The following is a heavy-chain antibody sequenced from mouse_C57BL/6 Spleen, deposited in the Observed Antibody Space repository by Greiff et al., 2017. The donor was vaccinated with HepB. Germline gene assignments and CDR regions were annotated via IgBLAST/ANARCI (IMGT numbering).Heavy chain of an antibody. D-gene: IGHD1-1*01. CDR2: INPNNGGT. V-gene: IGHV1-22*01. CDR3: ARGDYYGMRAMDY. Sequence: EVQLQQSGPELVKPGASVKMSCKASGYTFTDYNMHWVKQSHGKSLEWIGYINPNNGGTSYNQKFKGKATLTVTKSSSTAYMELRSLTSEDSAVYYCARGDYYGMRAMDYWGQGTSVTVSS. CDR1: GYTFTDYN. J-gene: IGHJ4*01.